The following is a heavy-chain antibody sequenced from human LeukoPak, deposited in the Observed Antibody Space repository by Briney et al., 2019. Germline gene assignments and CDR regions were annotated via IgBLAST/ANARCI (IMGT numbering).Heavy chain of an antibody. V-gene: IGHV4-59*08. D-gene: IGHD5-18*01. J-gene: IGHJ3*02. CDR3: ARLPGYSRGNAFDI. CDR2: IYYSGST. Sequence: SETLSLTCTVSGGSISSYYWSWIRQPPGKGLEWIGYIYYSGSTNYNPSLKSRVTISVDTSKNQFSLKLSSVTAADTAVYYCARLPGYSRGNAFDIWGQGTMVTVSS. CDR1: GGSISSYY.